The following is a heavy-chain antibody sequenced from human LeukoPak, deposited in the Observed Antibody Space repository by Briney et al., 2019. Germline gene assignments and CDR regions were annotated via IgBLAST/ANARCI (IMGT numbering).Heavy chain of an antibody. D-gene: IGHD6-19*01. Sequence: ASVKVSCKASGYTFTSYYMHWVRQAPGQGLEWMGIINPSGGSTSYAQKFQGRVTMTRDTSTSTVYMELSSLRSEDTAVYYCARSGLDSDLAGHSSGWYDYWGQGTLVTVSS. CDR2: INPSGGST. CDR1: GYTFTSYY. V-gene: IGHV1-46*01. CDR3: ARSGLDSDLAGHSSGWYDY. J-gene: IGHJ4*02.